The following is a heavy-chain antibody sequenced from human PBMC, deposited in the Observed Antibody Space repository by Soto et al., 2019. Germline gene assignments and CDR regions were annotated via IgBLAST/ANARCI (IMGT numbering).Heavy chain of an antibody. CDR1: GGSVSSNSYY. CDR2: IHYSGST. J-gene: IGHJ3*02. CDR3: ARHRRGSGSYRSGNIEFDM. Sequence: QVQLQESGPRLVKPSETLSLTCTVSGGSVSSNSYYWGWIRQPPGKGLEWIGSIHYSGSTYSNPSLKSRVIISVDTSKNQFSLKLRSVTAADTAVYYCARHRRGSGSYRSGNIEFDMWGQGTMVTASS. V-gene: IGHV4-39*01. D-gene: IGHD1-26*01.